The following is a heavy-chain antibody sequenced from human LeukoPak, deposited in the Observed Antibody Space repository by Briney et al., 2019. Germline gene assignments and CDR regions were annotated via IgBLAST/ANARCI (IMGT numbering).Heavy chain of an antibody. CDR2: IYYSGTT. D-gene: IGHD3-10*01. CDR1: GGSISSYY. Sequence: SETLSLTCTVAGGSISSYYWSWIRQPPGKGLEWIGYIYYSGTTNYNPSLKSRVTISVDTSKKQFSLKLSSVTAADTAVYYCARHVGFITMVRGVIDNNWFDPWGQGTLVTVSS. V-gene: IGHV4-59*08. CDR3: ARHVGFITMVRGVIDNNWFDP. J-gene: IGHJ5*02.